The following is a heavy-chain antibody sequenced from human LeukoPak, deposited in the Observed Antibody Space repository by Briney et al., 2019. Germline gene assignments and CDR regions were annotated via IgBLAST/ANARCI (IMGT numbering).Heavy chain of an antibody. J-gene: IGHJ4*02. Sequence: GGSLRLSWAASGFTFDDYAMHWVRQAPGKGLEWVSGISWNSGSIAYADSVKGRFTISRDNAKNSLYLQMNSLRAEDTALYYCAKGYSSGWYYLDYWGQGTLVTVSS. D-gene: IGHD6-19*01. CDR1: GFTFDDYA. CDR2: ISWNSGSI. CDR3: AKGYSSGWYYLDY. V-gene: IGHV3-9*01.